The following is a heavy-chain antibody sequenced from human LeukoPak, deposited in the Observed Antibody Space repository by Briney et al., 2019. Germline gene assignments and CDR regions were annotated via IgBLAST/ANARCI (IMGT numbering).Heavy chain of an antibody. CDR1: GFTFSSYS. CDR2: ISGSGSYI. Sequence: GGSLRLSCAASGFTFSSYSLNWVRQAPGKGLEWVSSISGSGSYIQYADSVKGRFTISRDNSKNTLYLQMNSLRTEDTAVYFCAREGSSSSFDYWGQGTLVTVSS. J-gene: IGHJ4*02. D-gene: IGHD6-13*01. CDR3: AREGSSSSFDY. V-gene: IGHV3-21*01.